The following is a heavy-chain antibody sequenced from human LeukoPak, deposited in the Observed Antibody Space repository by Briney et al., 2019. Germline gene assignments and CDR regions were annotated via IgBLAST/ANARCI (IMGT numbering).Heavy chain of an antibody. D-gene: IGHD5-24*01. CDR2: IYSGGST. CDR3: VREGMACYYYGMDV. J-gene: IGHJ6*02. CDR1: GFTVSSNY. Sequence: GGSLRLSCAASGFTVSSNYMSWVRQAPGKGLEWVSVIYSGGSTYYADSVKGRFIISRDNSKNTLYLQMNSLRAEDTAVYYCVREGMACYYYGMDVWGQGTTVTVSS. V-gene: IGHV3-66*01.